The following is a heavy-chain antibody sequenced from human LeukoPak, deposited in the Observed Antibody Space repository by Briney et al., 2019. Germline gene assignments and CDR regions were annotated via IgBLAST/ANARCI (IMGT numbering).Heavy chain of an antibody. D-gene: IGHD6-13*01. Sequence: PGGSLRLSCAASGFTFSSYSMNWVRQAPGKGLEWVSSISSSSYIYYADSVKGRFTISRDNAKNSLYLQMNSLRAEDTAVYYCAREIAAAGTNYFDYWGQRTLVTVSS. V-gene: IGHV3-21*01. CDR2: ISSSSYI. CDR1: GFTFSSYS. J-gene: IGHJ4*02. CDR3: AREIAAAGTNYFDY.